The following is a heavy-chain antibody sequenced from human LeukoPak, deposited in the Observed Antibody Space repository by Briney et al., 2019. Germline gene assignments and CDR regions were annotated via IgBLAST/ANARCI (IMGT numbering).Heavy chain of an antibody. Sequence: GGSLRLSCAGSGFTFNNAWMSWVRQAPGKGLEWVGRIQSKNDGGTTDYAAPVKGRFTISRDDSKDTLYLEMSSLETEDTAVYYCTTEDCGSTKCYHFDHWGQGTLVTVFS. V-gene: IGHV3-15*01. CDR3: TTEDCGSTKCYHFDH. CDR2: IQSKNDGGTT. CDR1: GFTFNNAW. J-gene: IGHJ4*02. D-gene: IGHD2-2*01.